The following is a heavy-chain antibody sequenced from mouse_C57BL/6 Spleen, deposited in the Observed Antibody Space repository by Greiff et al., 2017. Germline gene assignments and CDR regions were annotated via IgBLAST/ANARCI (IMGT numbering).Heavy chain of an antibody. V-gene: IGHV1-55*01. CDR2: IYPGSGST. CDR3: EREGGNNVCVLDY. Sequence: VQLQQPGAELVKPGASVKMSCKASGYTFTSYWIPWVKQRPGQGLEWIGDIYPGSGSTNYNEKFKSKATLTVDNSSSTTYMQLSSLTSEDSAVYDCEREGGNNVCVLDYWGQGTTVTVSS. CDR1: GYTFTSYW. J-gene: IGHJ2*01. D-gene: IGHD2-1*01.